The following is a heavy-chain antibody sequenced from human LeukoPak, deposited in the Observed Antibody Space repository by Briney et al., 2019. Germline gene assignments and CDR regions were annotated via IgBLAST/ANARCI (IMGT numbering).Heavy chain of an antibody. CDR2: ISGDGGST. D-gene: IGHD6-19*01. CDR3: AKDMGSGWYTDFDY. Sequence: GGSLRLSCAASGFTFDDYAMHWVRQAPGQGLEWVSLISGDGGSTYYADSVKGRFTISRDNSKNSLYLQMNSLRTEDTALYYCAKDMGSGWYTDFDYWGQGTLVSVSS. J-gene: IGHJ4*02. V-gene: IGHV3-43*02. CDR1: GFTFDDYA.